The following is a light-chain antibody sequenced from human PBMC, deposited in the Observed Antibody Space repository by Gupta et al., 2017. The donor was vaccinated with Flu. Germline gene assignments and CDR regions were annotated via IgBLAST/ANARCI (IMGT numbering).Light chain of an antibody. CDR1: ILRNSY. CDR3: NSRDSTDNHQAV. V-gene: IGLV3-19*01. Sequence: SSELTQDPAVSVALGQTVRITCQGDILRNSYASWYQQKPGQAPVLVIYAKNIRPSGIPDRFSGSSSGNTASLTITGAQAEDEADYYCNSRDSTDNHQAVFGGGTKLTVL. CDR2: AKN. J-gene: IGLJ2*01.